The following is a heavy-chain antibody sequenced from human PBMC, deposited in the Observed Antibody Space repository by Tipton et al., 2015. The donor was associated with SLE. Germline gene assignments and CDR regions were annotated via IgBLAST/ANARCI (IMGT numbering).Heavy chain of an antibody. CDR2: SKDKARSYTT. Sequence: SLRLSCAASGFTFSDYHMDWVRQAPGMGLEWVGRSKDKARSYTTEYAASVKGRFTFSRDNSKNTVYLQMNSLKVDDTAVYYCSRGLQGRVGFEFDDWGQGSRVTVSS. CDR1: GFTFSDYH. CDR3: SRGLQGRVGFEFDD. V-gene: IGHV3-72*01. J-gene: IGHJ4*02. D-gene: IGHD3-10*01.